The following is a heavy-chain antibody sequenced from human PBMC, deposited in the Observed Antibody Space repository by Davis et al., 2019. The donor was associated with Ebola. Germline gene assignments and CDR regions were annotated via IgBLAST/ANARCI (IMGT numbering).Heavy chain of an antibody. Sequence: PSETLSLTCAVYGGSFSGYYWSWIRQPPGKGLEWIGEINHSGSTNYNPSLKSRVTISVDTSKNQFSLKLSSVTAADTAVYYCARREQQLVRIDYWGQGTLVTVSS. V-gene: IGHV4-34*01. CDR2: INHSGST. J-gene: IGHJ4*02. CDR1: GGSFSGYY. CDR3: ARREQQLVRIDY. D-gene: IGHD6-13*01.